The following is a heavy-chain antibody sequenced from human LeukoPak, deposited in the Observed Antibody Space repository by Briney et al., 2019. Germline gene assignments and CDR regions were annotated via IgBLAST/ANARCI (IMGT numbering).Heavy chain of an antibody. CDR2: ISSDGSRV. V-gene: IGHV3-74*01. CDR1: GFAFSDYW. J-gene: IGHJ4*02. Sequence: GGSLRLSCAASGFAFSDYWMHWVRQAPGKGLVWVSRISSDGSRVTYADSVKGRFTISRDNAKNSLYLQMNSLRAEDTAVYYCARDRSPGNFDYWGQGTLVTVSS. D-gene: IGHD3-10*01. CDR3: ARDRSPGNFDY.